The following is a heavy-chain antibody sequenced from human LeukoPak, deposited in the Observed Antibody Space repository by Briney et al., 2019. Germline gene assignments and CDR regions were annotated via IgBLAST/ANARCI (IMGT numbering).Heavy chain of an antibody. CDR3: ATKGVWDLLSYFEY. D-gene: IGHD1-26*01. CDR1: GFTSSDYY. Sequence: PGGSLRLSGAASGFTSSDYYMTWIRQAPGKGLEWVSYISSSGDTVHYADSVRGRFTISRDNPKNSLFLQMNSLRAEDTAVYYCATKGVWDLLSYFEYWGQGTLVTVSS. CDR2: ISSSGDTV. J-gene: IGHJ4*02. V-gene: IGHV3-11*04.